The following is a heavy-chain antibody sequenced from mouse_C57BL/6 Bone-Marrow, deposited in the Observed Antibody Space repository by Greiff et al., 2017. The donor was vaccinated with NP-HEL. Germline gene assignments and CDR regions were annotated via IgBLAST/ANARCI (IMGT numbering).Heavy chain of an antibody. V-gene: IGHV1-26*01. CDR1: GYTFTDYY. J-gene: IGHJ1*03. CDR2: INPNNGGT. Sequence: VQLQQSGPELVKPGASVKISCKASGYTFTDYYMNWVKQSHGKSLEWIGDINPNNGGTSYNQKFKGKATLTVDKSSSTAYMELRSLTSEDSAVYYGARCTTVVALDWYFDVWGTGTTVTVSS. D-gene: IGHD1-1*01. CDR3: ARCTTVVALDWYFDV.